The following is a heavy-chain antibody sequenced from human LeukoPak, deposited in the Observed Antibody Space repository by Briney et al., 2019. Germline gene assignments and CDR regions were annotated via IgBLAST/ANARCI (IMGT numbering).Heavy chain of an antibody. Sequence: SETLSLTCTVSGGSISSYYWSWIRQPPGKGLEWIGYIYYSGSTNYNPSLESRVTISVDTSKNQFSLKLSSVTAADTAVYYCARVRSIAALSDYWGQGTLVNVSS. CDR2: IYYSGST. CDR3: ARVRSIAALSDY. J-gene: IGHJ4*02. D-gene: IGHD6-6*01. V-gene: IGHV4-59*01. CDR1: GGSISSYY.